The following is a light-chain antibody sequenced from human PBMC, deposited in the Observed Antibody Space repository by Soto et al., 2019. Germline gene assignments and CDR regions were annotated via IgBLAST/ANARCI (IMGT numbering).Light chain of an antibody. CDR2: RVS. Sequence: DIEMTQSPSTLSASVGDTVTMTCRASQIIDNWLAWYQQKPGKAPELLIHRVSTLQDRVPARFSGSRSGAEFTLTINRLQADDFGTYICQQYDRYPFTFGPGTRVDI. V-gene: IGKV1-5*03. J-gene: IGKJ3*01. CDR1: QIIDNW. CDR3: QQYDRYPFT.